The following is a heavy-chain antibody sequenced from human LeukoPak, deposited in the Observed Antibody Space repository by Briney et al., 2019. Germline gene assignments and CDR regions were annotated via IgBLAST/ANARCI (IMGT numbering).Heavy chain of an antibody. CDR1: GYTFTSYY. V-gene: IGHV1-46*01. Sequence: GASVKVSCKASGYTFTSYYMHWVRQAPGQGLEWMGIINPSGGSTSYAQKFQGRVTMTRDTSTSTVYMELSSLRSEDTAVYYCAREGYCSGGSCYDWFDPWGQGTLVTVSS. D-gene: IGHD2-15*01. CDR3: AREGYCSGGSCYDWFDP. J-gene: IGHJ5*02. CDR2: INPSGGST.